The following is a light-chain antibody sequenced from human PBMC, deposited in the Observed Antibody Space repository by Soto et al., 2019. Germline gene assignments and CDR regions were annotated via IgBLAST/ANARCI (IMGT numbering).Light chain of an antibody. CDR3: QQRSNWPT. CDR2: DAS. V-gene: IGKV3D-20*02. CDR1: QSVGSTY. J-gene: IGKJ1*01. Sequence: EIVLTQSPGTLSLSPGERATLSCRASQSVGSTYSAWYQQKPGQAPRPLIYDASNRATGIPARFSGSGSGTDFTLTISSLEPEDFAVYYCQQRSNWPTFGQGTKVDI.